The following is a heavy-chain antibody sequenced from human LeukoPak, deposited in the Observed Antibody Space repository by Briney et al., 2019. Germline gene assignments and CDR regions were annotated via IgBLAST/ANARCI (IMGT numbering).Heavy chain of an antibody. Sequence: GGSLRLSCAASRFTVTTNYMSWVRQAPGKGLEWVSAISGSGGSTYYADSVKGRFTISRDNSKTTLYLKMNSLRAEDTAVYYCAKVSDIVVEPEFDYWGQGTLVTVSS. CDR3: AKVSDIVVEPEFDY. J-gene: IGHJ4*02. D-gene: IGHD2-15*01. CDR1: RFTVTTNY. CDR2: ISGSGGST. V-gene: IGHV3-23*01.